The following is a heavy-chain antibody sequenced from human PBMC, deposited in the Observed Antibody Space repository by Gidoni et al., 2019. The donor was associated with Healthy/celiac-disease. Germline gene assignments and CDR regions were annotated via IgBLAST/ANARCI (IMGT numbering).Heavy chain of an antibody. CDR2: IYYSGST. CDR1: GGSIRSYY. CDR3: ARVPYGGYNAWFDP. V-gene: IGHV4-59*01. D-gene: IGHD5-12*01. J-gene: IGHJ5*02. Sequence: QVQLQESGPGLVKPSETLSLTCTVSGGSIRSYYWSWIRQPPGKGLEWIGYIYYSGSTNYNPSLKSRVTISVDTSKNQFSLKLSSVTAADTAVYYCARVPYGGYNAWFDPWGQGTLVTVSS.